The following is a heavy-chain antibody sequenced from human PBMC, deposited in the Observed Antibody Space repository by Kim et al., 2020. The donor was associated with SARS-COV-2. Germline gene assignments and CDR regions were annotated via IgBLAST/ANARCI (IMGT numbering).Heavy chain of an antibody. CDR1: GFTFSSYA. CDR2: ISGSGGST. J-gene: IGHJ5*02. CDR3: AKDRRAPTWIQLWWVNWFDP. Sequence: GGSLSLSCAASGFTFSSYAMSWVRQAPGKGLEWVSAISGSGGSTYYADSVKGRFTISRDNSKNTLYLQMNSLRAEDTAVYYCAKDRRAPTWIQLWWVNWFDPWGQGTLVTVSS. V-gene: IGHV3-23*01. D-gene: IGHD5-18*01.